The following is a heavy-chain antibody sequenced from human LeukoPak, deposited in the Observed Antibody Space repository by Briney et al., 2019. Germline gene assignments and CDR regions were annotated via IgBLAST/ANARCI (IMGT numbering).Heavy chain of an antibody. D-gene: IGHD6-19*01. V-gene: IGHV1-69*13. Sequence: ASVTVSCKASGGTFSSYAISWVRQAPGQGLEWMGGIIPIFGTANYAQKFQGRVTITADESTSTAYMELSSLRSEDTAVYYCAIVKAVAGHRHYYYYGMDVWGQGTTVTVSS. CDR3: AIVKAVAGHRHYYYYGMDV. CDR1: GGTFSSYA. J-gene: IGHJ6*02. CDR2: IIPIFGTA.